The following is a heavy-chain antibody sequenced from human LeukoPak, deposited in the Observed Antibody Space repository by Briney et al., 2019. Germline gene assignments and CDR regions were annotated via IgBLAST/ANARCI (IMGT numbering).Heavy chain of an antibody. Sequence: GGSLRLSCAASGFTFSTYAMTWVRQAPGKGLEWVSGISGSGGATYFAHSVKGRFTISRDNSKNTLYLQMNSLRAEDTAVYYCAKEYYPDYWGQGTLVTVSS. CDR2: ISGSGGAT. CDR1: GFTFSTYA. CDR3: AKEYYPDY. J-gene: IGHJ4*02. D-gene: IGHD3-10*01. V-gene: IGHV3-23*01.